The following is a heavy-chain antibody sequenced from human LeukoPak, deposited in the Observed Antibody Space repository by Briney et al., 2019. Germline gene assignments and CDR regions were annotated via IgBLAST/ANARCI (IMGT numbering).Heavy chain of an antibody. D-gene: IGHD6-13*01. CDR2: INTSGST. V-gene: IGHV4-4*08. J-gene: IGHJ5*02. CDR3: ARGVAAPGTGGLGWCDP. Sequence: SQSLSLTCTVSGGSTGSYYWSWIRQPPGKGLEWIGNINTSGSTNYNPFLYSRGTISIDTSKNQCSLKVSFVTAADTAVYYCARGVAAPGTGGLGWCDPWGQGTRVSVPS. CDR1: GGSTGSYY.